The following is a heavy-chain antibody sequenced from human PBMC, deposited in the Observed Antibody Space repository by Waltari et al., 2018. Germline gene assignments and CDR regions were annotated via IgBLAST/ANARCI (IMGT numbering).Heavy chain of an antibody. CDR2: IYHSVST. V-gene: IGHV4-38-2*02. CDR1: GYSISRGSY. Sequence: QVQLQEPGPGLVKPSETLSLTCTVSGYSISRGSYWGWIRPPPGKGLEWIGSIYHSVSTYNNPSLKSRVARTVDTAKNRFSLKLSSVTAADTAVYYCARDLRRYYDSSGYPEYDFDYWGQGTLVTVSS. D-gene: IGHD3-22*01. J-gene: IGHJ4*02. CDR3: ARDLRRYYDSSGYPEYDFDY.